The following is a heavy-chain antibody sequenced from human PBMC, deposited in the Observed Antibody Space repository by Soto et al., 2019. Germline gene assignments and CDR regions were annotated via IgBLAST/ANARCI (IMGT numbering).Heavy chain of an antibody. CDR1: GFTFSTYA. D-gene: IGHD2-2*01. CDR2: ISGSGGRT. V-gene: IGHV3-23*01. J-gene: IGHJ6*02. CDR3: ARDGCSSTSCYSYYYYYGMDV. Sequence: EVQLLESGGDLVQPGGSLRLSCAASGFTFSTYAMNWVRQAPGKGLEWVSVISGSGGRTYYADSVKGRFTISRDNSKNTLYLQMNSLRAEDTALYYCARDGCSSTSCYSYYYYYGMDVWGQGTTVTVSS.